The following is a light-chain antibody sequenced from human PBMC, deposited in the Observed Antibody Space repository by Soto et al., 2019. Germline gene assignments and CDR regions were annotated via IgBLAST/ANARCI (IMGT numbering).Light chain of an antibody. CDR1: SSDVGGYNY. Sequence: QAVVTQPASVSGSPGQSITISCTGTSSDVGGYNYVSWYQQHPGKVPKLMMFDVSNRPSGVSNRFSASKSGNTASLTISGLQAEDEADYFCCAYATVSVYVFGTGTKLTVL. V-gene: IGLV2-14*01. J-gene: IGLJ1*01. CDR2: DVS. CDR3: CAYATVSVYV.